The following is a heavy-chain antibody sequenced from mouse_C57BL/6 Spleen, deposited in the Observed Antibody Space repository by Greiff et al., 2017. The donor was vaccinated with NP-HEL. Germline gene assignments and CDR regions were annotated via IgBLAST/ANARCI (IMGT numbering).Heavy chain of an antibody. D-gene: IGHD1-1*01. CDR3: ARGSKEGVYYGSSYFDY. Sequence: VQLQQSGPELVKPGASVKISCKASGYTFTDYYINWVKQRPGQGLEWIGWIYPGSGNTKYNEKFKGKATLTVDTSSSTAYMQLSSLTSEDSAVYFWARGSKEGVYYGSSYFDYWGQGTTLTVSS. J-gene: IGHJ2*01. CDR2: IYPGSGNT. CDR1: GYTFTDYY. V-gene: IGHV1-84*01.